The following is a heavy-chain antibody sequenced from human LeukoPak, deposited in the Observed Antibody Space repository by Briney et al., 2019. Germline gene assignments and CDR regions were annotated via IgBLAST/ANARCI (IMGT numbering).Heavy chain of an antibody. J-gene: IGHJ4*02. D-gene: IGHD2-2*01. CDR2: INHSGST. CDR1: GGSFSGYY. CDR3: ARELVVVPAAPTDY. Sequence: SETLSLTCAVYGGSFSGYYWSWIRQPPGKGLEWIGEINHSGSTNYNPSLKSRVTISVDTSKNQFSLKLSSVTAADTAVYYCARELVVVPAAPTDYWGQGTLVTVSS. V-gene: IGHV4-34*01.